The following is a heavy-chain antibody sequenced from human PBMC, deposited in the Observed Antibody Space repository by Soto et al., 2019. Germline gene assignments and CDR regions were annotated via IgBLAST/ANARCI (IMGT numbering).Heavy chain of an antibody. CDR2: IYWDDDK. Sequence: QITLNESGPTPVKPRQTLTLTCTFSGFSLTTSGVGVGWIRPSPGKAPEWLALIYWDDDKRYSPSLKSRLTLTKDTSKSQVVRTMAVLDPADTATYYCAHRVLRTVFGLVTTTAIYFDFWGQGTPVAVSS. CDR1: GFSLTTSGVG. V-gene: IGHV2-5*02. D-gene: IGHD3-3*01. CDR3: AHRVLRTVFGLVTTTAIYFDF. J-gene: IGHJ4*02.